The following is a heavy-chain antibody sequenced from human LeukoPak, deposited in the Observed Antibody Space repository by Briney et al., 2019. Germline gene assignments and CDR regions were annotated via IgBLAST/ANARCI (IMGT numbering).Heavy chain of an antibody. D-gene: IGHD3-16*02. CDR1: GYTFTSYG. Sequence: GASVKVSCKASGYTFTSYGISWVRQAPGQGLEWMGWISAYNGNTNYAQKLQGRVTMTTDTSTSTAYMELRSLRSDDTAVYYCARAAYDSGSYIVNHDYWGQGSLVTVSS. CDR2: ISAYNGNT. CDR3: ARAAYDSGSYIVNHDY. J-gene: IGHJ4*02. V-gene: IGHV1-18*01.